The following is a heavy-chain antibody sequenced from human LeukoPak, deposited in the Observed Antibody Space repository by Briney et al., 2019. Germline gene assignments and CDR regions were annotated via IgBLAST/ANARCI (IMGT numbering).Heavy chain of an antibody. CDR1: GFTFSSYA. CDR3: AKSNFYFDC. CDR2: ISGSGVST. Sequence: GGSLRLSCAASGFTFSSYAMTWLRQAPGKGLEWVSSISGSGVSTYYADSVKGRVTISRDNSKNTVYLQMNSLRADDTAVYYCAKSNFYFDCWGQGTLVTVSS. D-gene: IGHD1-1*01. J-gene: IGHJ4*02. V-gene: IGHV3-23*01.